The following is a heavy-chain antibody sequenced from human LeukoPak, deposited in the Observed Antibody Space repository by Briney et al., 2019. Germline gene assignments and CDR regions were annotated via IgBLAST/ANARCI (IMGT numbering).Heavy chain of an antibody. CDR2: IYTSGST. CDR1: GFTVSSNY. Sequence: GGSLRLSCAASGFTVSSNYMSWVRQAPGKGLEWVSTIYTSGSTYYADSVKGRFTISRDNSQNTLYLQMNSLRAEDTAVYYCTKGLWAGVSAARDWGQGTLVTVSS. J-gene: IGHJ4*02. CDR3: TKGLWAGVSAARD. D-gene: IGHD2-8*01. V-gene: IGHV3-66*01.